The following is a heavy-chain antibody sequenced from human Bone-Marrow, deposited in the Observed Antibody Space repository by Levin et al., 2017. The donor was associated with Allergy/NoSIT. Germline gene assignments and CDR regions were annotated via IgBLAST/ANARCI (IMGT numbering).Heavy chain of an antibody. V-gene: IGHV1-18*01. D-gene: IGHD6-13*01. CDR1: GYTFTGYY. Sequence: VASVKVSCKTSGYTFTGYYVNWVRQAPGEGLEWMGHFSAYNDDATYAQKFQGRVTMTADTATTTVYMELRSLRSDDTALYYCAITAGPTDFDFWGQGTLVSVSS. CDR3: AITAGPTDFDF. J-gene: IGHJ4*02. CDR2: FSAYNDDA.